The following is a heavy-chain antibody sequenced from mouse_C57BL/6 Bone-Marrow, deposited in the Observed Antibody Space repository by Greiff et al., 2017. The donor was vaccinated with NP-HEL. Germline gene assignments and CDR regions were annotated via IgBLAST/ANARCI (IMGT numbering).Heavy chain of an antibody. Sequence: EVKVEESGGGLVQPGESLKLSCESNEYEFPSHDMSWVRKTPEKRLELVAAINSDGGSTYYPDTMERRFIISRDNTKKTLYLQMSSLRSEDTALYYCASLYGNRYFDVWGTGTTVTVSS. CDR1: EYEFPSHD. CDR3: ASLYGNRYFDV. D-gene: IGHD2-1*01. CDR2: INSDGGST. V-gene: IGHV5-2*03. J-gene: IGHJ1*03.